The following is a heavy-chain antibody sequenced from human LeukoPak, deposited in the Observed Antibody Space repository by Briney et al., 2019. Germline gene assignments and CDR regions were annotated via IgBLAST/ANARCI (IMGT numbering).Heavy chain of an antibody. CDR2: INHSGST. CDR3: ARGISYSSGYYYYYYMDV. V-gene: IGHV4-34*01. Sequence: SETLSLTCAVYGGSFSGYYWSWIRQPPGKGLEWIGEINHSGSTNYNPSLKSRVTISVDTSKNQFSLKLSSVTAADTAVYYCARGISYSSGYYYYYYMDVWGKGTTVTISS. J-gene: IGHJ6*03. D-gene: IGHD3-22*01. CDR1: GGSFSGYY.